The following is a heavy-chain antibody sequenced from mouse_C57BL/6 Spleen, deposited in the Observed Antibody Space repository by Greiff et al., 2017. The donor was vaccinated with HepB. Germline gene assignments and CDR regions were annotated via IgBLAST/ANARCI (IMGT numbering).Heavy chain of an antibody. CDR3: ARIYDGYYLVAY. D-gene: IGHD2-3*01. Sequence: VQLQRSGPGLVKPSQSLSLTCSVTGYSITSGYYWNWIRQFPGNKLEWMGYISYDGSNNYNPSLKNRISITRDTSKNQFFLKLNSVTTEDTATYYCARIYDGYYLVAYWGQGTLVTVSA. CDR1: GYSITSGYY. CDR2: ISYDGSN. J-gene: IGHJ3*01. V-gene: IGHV3-6*01.